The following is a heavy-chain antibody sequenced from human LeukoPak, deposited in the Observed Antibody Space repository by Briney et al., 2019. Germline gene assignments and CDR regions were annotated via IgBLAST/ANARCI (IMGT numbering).Heavy chain of an antibody. Sequence: SGPTLVKPTQTLTLTCTFSGFSLSTSGVGVGWIRQPPGKALEWLALIYWDDDKRYSPSLKSRLTITKGTSKNQVVLTMTNMDPVDTATYYCAHYGVDEGEDNWFDPWGQGTLVTVSS. D-gene: IGHD4-17*01. V-gene: IGHV2-5*02. CDR1: GFSLSTSGVG. CDR2: IYWDDDK. J-gene: IGHJ5*02. CDR3: AHYGVDEGEDNWFDP.